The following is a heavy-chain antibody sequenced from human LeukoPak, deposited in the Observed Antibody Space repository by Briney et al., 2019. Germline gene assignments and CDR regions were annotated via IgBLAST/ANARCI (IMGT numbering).Heavy chain of an antibody. D-gene: IGHD1-26*01. CDR1: GYTFTSYY. J-gene: IGHJ3*02. V-gene: IGHV1-2*02. Sequence: ASVKVSCKASGYTFTSYYMHWVRQAPGQGLGWMGWINPNSGGTNYAQKFQGRVTMTRDTSISTAYMELSRLRSDDTAVYYCARDRVGARRDTDAFDIWGQGTMVTVSS. CDR3: ARDRVGARRDTDAFDI. CDR2: INPNSGGT.